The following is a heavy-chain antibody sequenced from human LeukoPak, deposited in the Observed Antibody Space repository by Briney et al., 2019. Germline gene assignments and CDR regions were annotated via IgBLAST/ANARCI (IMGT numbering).Heavy chain of an antibody. CDR2: TYYRSQWHN. D-gene: IGHD1-26*01. V-gene: IGHV6-1*01. J-gene: IGHJ6*03. CDR1: GDSVSTNSAA. Sequence: SQALSLTCDISGDSVSTNSAAWNWIRQSPSRGLEWLGRTYYRSQWHNDYAFSVRGRITINPDTSKNQFSLQLRSVTPEDTAVYYCARGVGATQYYFYYMDFWGKGTTVTVSS. CDR3: ARGVGATQYYFYYMDF.